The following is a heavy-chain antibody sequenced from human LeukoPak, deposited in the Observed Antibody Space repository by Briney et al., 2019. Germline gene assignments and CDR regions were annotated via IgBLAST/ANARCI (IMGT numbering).Heavy chain of an antibody. D-gene: IGHD3-22*01. Sequence: SETLSLTCAVYGGSFSGYYWSWIRQPPGKGLEWIGEISHSGSTNYNPSLKSRVTISVDTSKNQFSLKLSSVTAADTAVYYCARGSPYYYDSSGYYYWGQGTLVTVSS. CDR2: ISHSGST. V-gene: IGHV4-34*01. CDR3: ARGSPYYYDSSGYYY. CDR1: GGSFSGYY. J-gene: IGHJ4*02.